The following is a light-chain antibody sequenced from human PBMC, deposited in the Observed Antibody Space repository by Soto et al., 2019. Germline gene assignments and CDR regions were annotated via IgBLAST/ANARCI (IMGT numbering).Light chain of an antibody. J-gene: IGLJ3*02. Sequence: QSALTQPPSVSGAPGQRVTISCTGNSSNLGAGYDVHWYQQLPGAVPKLVIFGNRNRPSGVPEQFSGSKSGTSASLAITGLQAEDEADYYCQAYDYSLTASVFGGGTQLTVL. V-gene: IGLV1-40*01. CDR2: GNR. CDR1: SSNLGAGYD. CDR3: QAYDYSLTASV.